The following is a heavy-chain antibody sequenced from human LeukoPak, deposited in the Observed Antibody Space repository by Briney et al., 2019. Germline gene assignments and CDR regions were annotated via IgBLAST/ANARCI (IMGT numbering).Heavy chain of an antibody. J-gene: IGHJ4*02. Sequence: GGSLRLSCAASGFTFSSYGMHWVRQAPGKGLEWVAVISYDGSNKYYADSVKGRFTISRDNSKNTLYLQMNSLRAEDTAVYYCAKDPRPYGSGSYYPPGWWGQGTPVTVSS. D-gene: IGHD3-10*01. CDR1: GFTFSSYG. V-gene: IGHV3-30*18. CDR3: AKDPRPYGSGSYYPPGW. CDR2: ISYDGSNK.